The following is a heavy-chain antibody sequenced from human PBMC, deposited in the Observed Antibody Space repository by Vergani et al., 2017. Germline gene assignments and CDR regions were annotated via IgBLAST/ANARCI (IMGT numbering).Heavy chain of an antibody. D-gene: IGHD3-3*01. CDR3: ARDRYYDFWSGYYLEPGHWYFDL. CDR1: GGSISSHY. Sequence: QVQLQESGPGLVKPSETLSLTCTVSGGSISSHYWSWIRQPPGKGLEGIGYIYYSGSTNYNPSLKSRVTISVDPSKNQFSLKRSSVTAADTAVYYCARDRYYDFWSGYYLEPGHWYFDLWGRGTLVTVSS. J-gene: IGHJ2*01. CDR2: IYYSGST. V-gene: IGHV4-59*11.